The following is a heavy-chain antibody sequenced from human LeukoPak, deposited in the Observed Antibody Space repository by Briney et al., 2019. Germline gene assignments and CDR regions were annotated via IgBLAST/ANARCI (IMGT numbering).Heavy chain of an antibody. CDR1: GGSISSYY. CDR2: IYTSGST. D-gene: IGHD6-6*01. J-gene: IGHJ4*02. V-gene: IGHV4-4*07. Sequence: SETLSLTCTVSGGSISSYYWSWIRQPAGKGLEWIGRIYTSGSTNYNPSLKSRVTMSVDRSKNQISLKVNSVTAADTAVYYCARESYSSSYLFDFWGQGTLVTVSS. CDR3: ARESYSSSYLFDF.